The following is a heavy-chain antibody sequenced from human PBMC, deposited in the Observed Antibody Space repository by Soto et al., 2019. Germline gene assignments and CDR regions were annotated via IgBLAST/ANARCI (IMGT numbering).Heavy chain of an antibody. J-gene: IGHJ5*02. V-gene: IGHV4-34*02. CDR3: ARGNGGGQSNWFDP. Sequence: QVQLQPWGAGLLKPSETLSRTCAVYGGSLSGYYWSWIRQPPGKGLEWIGEVDHSGSTNYNPSLKSRVTISVDTFRKQFSLKLSSVTAADTAVYYCARGNGGGQSNWFDPWGQGALVTVSS. CDR2: VDHSGST. D-gene: IGHD2-8*01. CDR1: GGSLSGYY.